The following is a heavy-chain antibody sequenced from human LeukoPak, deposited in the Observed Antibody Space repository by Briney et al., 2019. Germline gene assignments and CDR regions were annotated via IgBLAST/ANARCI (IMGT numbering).Heavy chain of an antibody. V-gene: IGHV1-24*01. Sequence: ASVKVSCKVSGYTLTELSMHWVRQAPGKGLEWMGGFDPEDGETIYAQKFQGRVTMTEDTSTDTAYMELSSLRSEDTAVYYCATVSPFYSGSYHGNFQHWGQGTLVTVSS. D-gene: IGHD1-26*01. CDR1: GYTLTELS. CDR2: FDPEDGET. J-gene: IGHJ1*01. CDR3: ATVSPFYSGSYHGNFQH.